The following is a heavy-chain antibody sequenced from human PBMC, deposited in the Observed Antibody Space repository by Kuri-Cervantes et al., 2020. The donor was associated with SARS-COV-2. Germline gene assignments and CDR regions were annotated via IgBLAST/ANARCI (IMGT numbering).Heavy chain of an antibody. CDR1: GFTFSSYW. CDR3: AREGELRAFDI. V-gene: IGHV3-7*01. J-gene: IGHJ3*02. CDR2: IKQDGSEK. Sequence: SLKFSCAASGFTFSSYWMSWVRQAPGKGLEWVDNIKQDGSEKYYVDSVKGRFTISRDNDKNSLYMQMNSLRAEDTAVYYCAREGELRAFDIWGQGTMVTVSS. D-gene: IGHD1-26*01.